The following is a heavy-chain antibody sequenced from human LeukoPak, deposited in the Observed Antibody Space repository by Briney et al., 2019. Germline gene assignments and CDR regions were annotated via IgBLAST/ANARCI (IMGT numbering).Heavy chain of an antibody. D-gene: IGHD6-13*01. CDR3: AREVRADNIAAAVRNAFDI. CDR1: GGSISSYY. Sequence: SETLSLTCTVSGGSISSYYWSWIRQHPGKGLEWIGYIYYSGSTYYNPSLKSRVTISVDTSKNQFSLKLSSVTAADTAVYYCAREVRADNIAAAVRNAFDIWGQGTMVTVSS. J-gene: IGHJ3*02. CDR2: IYYSGST. V-gene: IGHV4-59*06.